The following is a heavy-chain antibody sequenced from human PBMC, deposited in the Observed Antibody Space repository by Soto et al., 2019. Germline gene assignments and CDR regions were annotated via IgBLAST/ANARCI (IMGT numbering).Heavy chain of an antibody. CDR3: AKAGGCLMGYYYGMDV. J-gene: IGHJ6*02. CDR1: GFSFDDHA. D-gene: IGHD2-15*01. Sequence: DVQLVESGGGLVQPGRSLRLSCAPSGFSFDDHAMHWVRQAPGKGLEWVSGISWDTKTIGYADSVKGRFTISRDNAKNSLYLQTISLRPEDTALYYCAKAGGCLMGYYYGMDVWGQGTTVTVSS. V-gene: IGHV3-9*01. CDR2: ISWDTKTI.